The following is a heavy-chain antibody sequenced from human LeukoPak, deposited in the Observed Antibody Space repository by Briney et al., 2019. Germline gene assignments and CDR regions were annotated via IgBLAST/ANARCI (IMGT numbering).Heavy chain of an antibody. J-gene: IGHJ4*02. CDR3: ARASGGSSGWFRYYFDY. Sequence: GASVSVACKACGYTFTSYAMHWVQQARGQRLEGVGWIEAGNGNTKYSQKFKGRVTITRDTSASTAYMELSSLRSEDTAVYYCARASGGSSGWFRYYFDYWGQGTLVTVSS. CDR1: GYTFTSYA. V-gene: IGHV1-3*01. CDR2: IEAGNGNT. D-gene: IGHD6-19*01.